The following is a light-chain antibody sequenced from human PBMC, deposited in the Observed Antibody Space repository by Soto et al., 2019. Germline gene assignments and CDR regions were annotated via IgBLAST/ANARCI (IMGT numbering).Light chain of an antibody. CDR3: LQDYNCPRT. Sequence: ALQMTQSPSSLSASVGARVTITCRASQDIRTELGWYQQKPGKAPKLRIYGATTLQSGVPSRFSGSCSGTDFTLTISGLQAEDFATYYCLQDYNCPRTFGQGTKVEVK. CDR2: GAT. V-gene: IGKV1-6*01. CDR1: QDIRTE. J-gene: IGKJ1*01.